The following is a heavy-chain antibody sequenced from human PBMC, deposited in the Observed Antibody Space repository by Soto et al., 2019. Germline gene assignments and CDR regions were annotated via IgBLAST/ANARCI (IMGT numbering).Heavy chain of an antibody. CDR1: GYTFTGYY. CDR2: VNPNSGGT. CDR3: VTSRVSIAVAGETEYYFDY. J-gene: IGHJ4*02. Sequence: QVQLVQSGAEVKKPGASVKVSCKASGYTFTGYYIHWVRQAPGQGLEWMRWVNPNSGGTNYAQKFQGWVTMTRDTSISTAYMELSRLRSDDTAVYYCVTSRVSIAVAGETEYYFDYWGQGTLVTVSS. D-gene: IGHD6-19*01. V-gene: IGHV1-2*04.